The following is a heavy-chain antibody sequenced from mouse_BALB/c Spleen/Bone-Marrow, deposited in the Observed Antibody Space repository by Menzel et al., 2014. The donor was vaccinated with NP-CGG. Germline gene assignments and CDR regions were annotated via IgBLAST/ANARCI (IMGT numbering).Heavy chain of an antibody. CDR1: GYTFTSYW. Sequence: QVQLQQSGAKLVKPGASVKLSCKASGYTFTSYWMHWVKQRPGQGLEWIGEINPSNGRTNYNEKFRSKATLTVDKSSSTAYMQLSSLTSEDSAVYYCARDWDEAYYFDYWGQGTTLTVSS. V-gene: IGHV1S81*02. CDR3: ARDWDEAYYFDY. CDR2: INPSNGRT. J-gene: IGHJ2*01. D-gene: IGHD4-1*01.